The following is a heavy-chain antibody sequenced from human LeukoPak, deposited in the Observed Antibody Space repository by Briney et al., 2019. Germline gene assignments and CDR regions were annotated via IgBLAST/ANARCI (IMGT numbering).Heavy chain of an antibody. CDR1: GYTFTSYE. V-gene: IGHV1-3*01. CDR2: VNAGNGNT. CDR3: ARGLDSSGWYYY. J-gene: IGHJ4*02. D-gene: IGHD6-13*01. Sequence: ASVNVSCKASGYTFTSYEMHWVRQAPGQGLEWMGWVNAGNGNTKYSQNFQGRVTITRDTSASTAYMELSSLRSEDTAVYYCARGLDSSGWYYYWGQGTLVTVSS.